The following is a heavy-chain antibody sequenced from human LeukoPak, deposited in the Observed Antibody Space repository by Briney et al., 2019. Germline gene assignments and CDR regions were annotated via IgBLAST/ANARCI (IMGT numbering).Heavy chain of an antibody. J-gene: IGHJ5*02. CDR1: GYTFTGYY. CDR2: INPNSGGT. V-gene: IGHV1-2*02. Sequence: ASVKVSCKASGYTFTGYYMHWVRQAPGQGLEWMGWINPNSGGTNYAQKFQGRVTMTRDTSISTAYMELSRLRSDDTAVYYCARPASLCCSSTSCYSKIGWFDPWGQGTLVTVSS. D-gene: IGHD2-2*01. CDR3: ARPASLCCSSTSCYSKIGWFDP.